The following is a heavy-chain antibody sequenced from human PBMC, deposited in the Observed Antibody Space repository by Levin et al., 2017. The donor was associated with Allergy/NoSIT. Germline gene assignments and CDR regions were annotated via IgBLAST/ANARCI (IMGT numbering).Heavy chain of an antibody. Sequence: SETLSLTCAVYGGSFSGYYWSWIRQPPGKGLEWIGEINHSGSTNYNPSLKSRVTISVDTSKNQFSLKLSSVTAADTAVYYCATTVTSYFDYWGQGTLVTVSS. J-gene: IGHJ4*02. CDR2: INHSGST. V-gene: IGHV4-34*01. CDR1: GGSFSGYY. D-gene: IGHD4-17*01. CDR3: ATTVTSYFDY.